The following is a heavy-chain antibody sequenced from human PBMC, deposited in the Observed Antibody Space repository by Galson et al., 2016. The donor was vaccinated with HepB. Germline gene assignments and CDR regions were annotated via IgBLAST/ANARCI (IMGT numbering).Heavy chain of an antibody. V-gene: IGHV3-30*18. CDR1: GFTFSTYA. CDR3: AKSDILAGYSAFDY. CDR2: ISYDGINE. J-gene: IGHJ4*02. Sequence: SLRLSCAASGFTFSTYAIHWVRQAPGKGLEWVAVISYDGINEYYVDSVKGRFTISRDNSKNTVYLQMNSLRPEDTAVYYCAKSDILAGYSAFDYWGQGTLVTVSS. D-gene: IGHD3-9*01.